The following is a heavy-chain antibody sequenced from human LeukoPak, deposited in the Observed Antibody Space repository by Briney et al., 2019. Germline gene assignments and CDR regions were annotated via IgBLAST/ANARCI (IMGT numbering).Heavy chain of an antibody. CDR1: GYTFTSYG. CDR3: AQSIAVPRIPTFDV. V-gene: IGHV1-18*01. Sequence: ASVKVSCKASGYTFTSYGISWVRQAPGQGLEWMGWISTYNANSNYAQKLQGRVTMTTDTSTSTAYMELRSLRSDDTAVYYCAQSIAVPRIPTFDVWGQGTVVAVSS. J-gene: IGHJ3*01. D-gene: IGHD6-19*01. CDR2: ISTYNANS.